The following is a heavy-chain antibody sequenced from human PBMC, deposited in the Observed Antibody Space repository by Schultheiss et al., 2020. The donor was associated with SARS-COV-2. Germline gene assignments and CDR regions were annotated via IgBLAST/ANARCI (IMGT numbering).Heavy chain of an antibody. CDR3: ARDGIGDSSGGRGWFDP. D-gene: IGHD6-19*01. Sequence: SETLSLTCTVSGGSISSYYWSWIRQHPGKGLEWIGYIYYSGSTYYNPSLKSRVTMSVDTSKNQFSLKLSSVTAADTAVYYCARDGIGDSSGGRGWFDPWGQGTLVTVSS. J-gene: IGHJ5*02. CDR1: GGSISSYY. V-gene: IGHV4-59*12. CDR2: IYYSGST.